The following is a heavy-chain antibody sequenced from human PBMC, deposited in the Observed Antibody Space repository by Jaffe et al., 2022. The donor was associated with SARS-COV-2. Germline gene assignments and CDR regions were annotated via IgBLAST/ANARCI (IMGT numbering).Heavy chain of an antibody. CDR3: ARVSYSGYDLADYFDY. Sequence: EVQLVETGGGLIQPGGSLRLSCAASGFTVSSNYMSWVRQAPGKGLEWVSVIYSGGSTYYADSVKGRFTISRDNSKNTLYLQMNSLRAEDTAVYYCARVSYSGYDLADYFDYWGQGTLVTVSS. CDR2: IYSGGST. V-gene: IGHV3-53*02. D-gene: IGHD5-12*01. CDR1: GFTVSSNY. J-gene: IGHJ4*02.